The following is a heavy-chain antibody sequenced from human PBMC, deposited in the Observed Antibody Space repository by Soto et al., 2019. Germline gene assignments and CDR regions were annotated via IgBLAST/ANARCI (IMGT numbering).Heavy chain of an antibody. D-gene: IGHD3-16*01. CDR3: AKDGNWLDVYYDV. Sequence: VPLLESGGGLVQPGGSLRLSCVGSGIEFSNYAMSLVRQAPGKGLEWVSIVSASGRSRYHADSVKGRFTISRDNSKNTLYLHMTNLRAEETAVYYCAKDGNWLDVYYDVWGQGTPVTVSS. CDR2: VSASGRSR. V-gene: IGHV3-23*01. J-gene: IGHJ4*02. CDR1: GIEFSNYA.